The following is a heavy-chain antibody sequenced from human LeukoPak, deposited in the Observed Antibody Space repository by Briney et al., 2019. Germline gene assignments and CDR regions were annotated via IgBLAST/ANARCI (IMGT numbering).Heavy chain of an antibody. D-gene: IGHD2-21*01. V-gene: IGHV3-30*02. CDR1: GFIFSGYG. J-gene: IGHJ3*02. Sequence: PGVSLRLSCAPSGFIFSGYGMHWVRQAPGKGLEWVTFIQSDGSNKYYTDSVKGRFTISRDNCKTTLYLQMNRLRPEDTAVYYCAKELFDAFDIWGQGTMVTVSS. CDR2: IQSDGSNK. CDR3: AKELFDAFDI.